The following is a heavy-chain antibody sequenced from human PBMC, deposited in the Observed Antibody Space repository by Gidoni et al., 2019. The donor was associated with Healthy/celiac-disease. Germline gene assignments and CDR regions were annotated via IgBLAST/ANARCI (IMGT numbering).Heavy chain of an antibody. V-gene: IGHV3-23*01. CDR3: VAYPTRQGGRRPQKHPTD. CDR1: GFTFRSYA. CDR2: SSGRGGST. J-gene: IGHJ4*02. Sequence: EVQLLESGGGLVQPGGSLRLSCAASGFTFRSYAMSWVRRAPGKGLEWVSASSGRGGSTYYADAVKGRFTSSRDNSKNTLYLQMNSLRAEDTAVYYGVAYPTRQGGRRPQKHPTDWGQGTLVTVSS. D-gene: IGHD2-21*02.